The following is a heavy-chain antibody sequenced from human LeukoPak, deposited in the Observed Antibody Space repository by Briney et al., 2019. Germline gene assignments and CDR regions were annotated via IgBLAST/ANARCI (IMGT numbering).Heavy chain of an antibody. J-gene: IGHJ4*02. Sequence: GGSLRLSCTASGFTFGSYAMSWVRQAPGKGLEWVSAISGSGGSTYYADSVKGRFTISRDNSKNTLYLQMNSLRAEDTAVYYCAKDAAPDPYSSSWYDFDYWGQGTLVTVSS. CDR3: AKDAAPDPYSSSWYDFDY. CDR1: GFTFGSYA. V-gene: IGHV3-23*01. D-gene: IGHD6-13*01. CDR2: ISGSGGST.